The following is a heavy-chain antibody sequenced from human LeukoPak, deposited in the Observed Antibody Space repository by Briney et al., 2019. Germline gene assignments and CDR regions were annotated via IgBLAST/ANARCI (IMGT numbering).Heavy chain of an antibody. CDR3: ARDQGAAIAFDY. Sequence: SETLSLTCTVSGYSISSGYYWGWIRQPPGKGLEWIGSIYHSGSTYYNPSLKSRVTISVDTSKNQFSLKLSSVTAADTAVYYCARDQGAAIAFDYWGQGTLVTVSS. V-gene: IGHV4-38-2*02. CDR2: IYHSGST. CDR1: GYSISSGYY. D-gene: IGHD1-26*01. J-gene: IGHJ4*02.